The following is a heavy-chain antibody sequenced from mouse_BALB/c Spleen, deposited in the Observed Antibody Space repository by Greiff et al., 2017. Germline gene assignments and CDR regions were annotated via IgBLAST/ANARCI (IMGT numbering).Heavy chain of an antibody. J-gene: IGHJ4*01. CDR1: GFSLTGYG. D-gene: IGHD2-1*01. CDR2: IWGDGST. Sequence: QVQLKQSGPGLVAPSQSLSITCTVSGFSLTGYGVNWVRQPPGKGLEWLGMIWGDGSTDYNSALKSRLSISKDNSKSQVFLKMNSLQTDDTARYYCARDRRNYGNYVPIYYAMDYWGQGTSVTVSS. CDR3: ARDRRNYGNYVPIYYAMDY. V-gene: IGHV2-6-7*01.